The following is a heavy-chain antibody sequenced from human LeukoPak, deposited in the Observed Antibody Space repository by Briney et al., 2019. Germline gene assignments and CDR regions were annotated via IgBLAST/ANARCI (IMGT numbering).Heavy chain of an antibody. J-gene: IGHJ4*02. Sequence: PGGSLRLSCAASGFTFSSYSMNWVRQAPGKGLEWVSSISSSSSYIYCADSVKGRFTISRDNAKNSLYLQMNSLRAEDTAVYYCARGSSSWYSYWGQGTLVTVSS. V-gene: IGHV3-21*01. D-gene: IGHD6-13*01. CDR2: ISSSSSYI. CDR1: GFTFSSYS. CDR3: ARGSSSWYSY.